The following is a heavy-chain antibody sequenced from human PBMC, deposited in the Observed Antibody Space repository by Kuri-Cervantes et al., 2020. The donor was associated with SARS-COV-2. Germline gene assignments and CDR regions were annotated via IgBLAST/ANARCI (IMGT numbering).Heavy chain of an antibody. Sequence: ESLKISCTVSGYSISSGYYWGWIRQPPGKGLEWIGSIYHSGSTYYNPSLKSRVTISVDTSKNQFSLKLSSVTAADTAVYYCARVGYCSSTSCSLFDYWGQGTLVTV. D-gene: IGHD2-2*01. J-gene: IGHJ4*02. V-gene: IGHV4-38-2*02. CDR2: IYHSGST. CDR1: GYSISSGYY. CDR3: ARVGYCSSTSCSLFDY.